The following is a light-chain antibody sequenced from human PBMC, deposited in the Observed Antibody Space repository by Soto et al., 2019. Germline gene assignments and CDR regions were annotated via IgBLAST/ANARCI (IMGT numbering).Light chain of an antibody. CDR1: QSVLSN. V-gene: IGKV3-15*01. CDR3: QQYNNWPPIT. J-gene: IGKJ5*01. CDR2: GAS. Sequence: EVVVTQSPATLSVSPGDTATLSCRASQSVLSNVAWYQQKPGQAPRLLIYGASTRATGIPARFSGSGSGTEFTLTVYSLLSEDFAVYYCQQYNNWPPITFGQGTRLEIK.